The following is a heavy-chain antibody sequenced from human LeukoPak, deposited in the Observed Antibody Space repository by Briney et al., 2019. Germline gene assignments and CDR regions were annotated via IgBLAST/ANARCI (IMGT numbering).Heavy chain of an antibody. Sequence: SVKVSCKASGGTFSSYAISWVRQAPGQGLEWMGGIIPIFGTANYAQKFQGRVTITADKSTSTAYMELSSLRSDDTAVYYCVSSGWYNRFDYWGQGTLVTVSS. V-gene: IGHV1-69*06. D-gene: IGHD6-19*01. CDR1: GGTFSSYA. CDR2: IIPIFGTA. J-gene: IGHJ4*02. CDR3: VSSGWYNRFDY.